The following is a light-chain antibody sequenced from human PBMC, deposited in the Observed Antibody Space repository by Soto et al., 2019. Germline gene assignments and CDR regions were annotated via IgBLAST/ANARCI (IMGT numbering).Light chain of an antibody. CDR2: WAS. Sequence: DIVMTQSPDSQAVSLGERATINCKSSQSVLYSSNNENYLAWYQQKPGQPPKLLIYWASTRKSGVPDRISGSGSGTDFTLTISSLQAEDVAVYYCQQYYTTPPLFGQGTKVDIK. V-gene: IGKV4-1*01. CDR1: QSVLYSSNNENY. CDR3: QQYYTTPPL. J-gene: IGKJ1*01.